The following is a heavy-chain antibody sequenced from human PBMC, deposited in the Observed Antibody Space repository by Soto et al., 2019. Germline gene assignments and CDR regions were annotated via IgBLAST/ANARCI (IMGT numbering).Heavy chain of an antibody. CDR3: ARDRQYYDFWSGYYDYYYYGMDV. V-gene: IGHV4-31*03. CDR2: IYYSGST. D-gene: IGHD3-3*01. Sequence: TLSLTCTVSGGSISSGGYYWSWIRQHPGKGLEWIGYIYYSGSTYYNPSLKSRVTISVDTSKNQFSLKLSSVTAADTAVYYCARDRQYYDFWSGYYDYYYYGMDVWGQGTTVTVSS. J-gene: IGHJ6*02. CDR1: GGSISSGGYY.